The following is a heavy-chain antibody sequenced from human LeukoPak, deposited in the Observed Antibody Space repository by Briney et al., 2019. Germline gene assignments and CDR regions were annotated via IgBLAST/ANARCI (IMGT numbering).Heavy chain of an antibody. CDR1: GFTFDDYG. D-gene: IGHD3-10*01. CDR2: INWDGGST. J-gene: IGHJ4*02. CDR3: ARERITNGREDFDY. V-gene: IGHV3-20*04. Sequence: PGGSLRLSCAASGFTFDDYGMLWVRQVPGKGLEWVAGINWDGGSTGYADSVKGRFTISRDNSQNTLYLQMSSLRPDDTAVYYCARERITNGREDFDYWGQGTLVTVSS.